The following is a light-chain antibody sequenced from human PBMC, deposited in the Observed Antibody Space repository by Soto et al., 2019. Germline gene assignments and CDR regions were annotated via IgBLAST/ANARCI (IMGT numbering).Light chain of an antibody. CDR1: SSDLGEYNY. Sequence: QSALTQPRSVSGSPGQSVIISCTGTSSDLGEYNYVSWYQHHPGKAPKLLVYDVRKRPSGVPDRFSGSKSGDTASLTISGLQAEDEADYYCSSYAGGYTWVFGGGTKLTVL. V-gene: IGLV2-11*02. CDR2: DVR. CDR3: SSYAGGYTWV. J-gene: IGLJ3*02.